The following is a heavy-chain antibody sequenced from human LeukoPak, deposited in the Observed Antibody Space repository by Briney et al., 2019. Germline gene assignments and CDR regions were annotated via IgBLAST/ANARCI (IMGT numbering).Heavy chain of an antibody. CDR1: GFTFSTYA. Sequence: GGSLRLSCAASGFTFSTYAMSWVRQAPGKGLDWVSTISDGGSDTHYADSVKGRFTISRDNSKNTVYLQINSLIAEDTAVYYCAKALYGDYGRFDYWGQGPLVTVSS. D-gene: IGHD4-17*01. V-gene: IGHV3-23*01. CDR3: AKALYGDYGRFDY. CDR2: ISDGGSDT. J-gene: IGHJ4*02.